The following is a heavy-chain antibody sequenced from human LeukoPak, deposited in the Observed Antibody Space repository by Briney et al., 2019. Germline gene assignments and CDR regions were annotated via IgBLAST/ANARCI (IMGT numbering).Heavy chain of an antibody. J-gene: IGHJ4*02. D-gene: IGHD6-13*01. CDR2: INSDGSST. Sequence: GGSLRLSCAASGFTFSSYWMHWVRQVPGKGLVWVSRINSDGSSTSYADSVKGRFTISRDNSKNTLYLQMNSLRAEDTAVYYCARQYSSSWVGYWGQGTLVTVSS. V-gene: IGHV3-74*01. CDR3: ARQYSSSWVGY. CDR1: GFTFSSYW.